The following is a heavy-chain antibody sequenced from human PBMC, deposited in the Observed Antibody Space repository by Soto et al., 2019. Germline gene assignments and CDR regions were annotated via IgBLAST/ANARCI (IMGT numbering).Heavy chain of an antibody. CDR2: INPNSGGT. V-gene: IGHV1-2*04. Sequence: ASVKVSCKASGYTFTGYYMHWVRQAPGQGLEWMGWINPNSGGTNYAQKFQGWVTMTRDTSISTAYMELSRLRSDDTAVYYCARGATFSSSWYSSWFDPWGQGTLVTVSS. J-gene: IGHJ5*02. D-gene: IGHD6-13*01. CDR3: ARGATFSSSWYSSWFDP. CDR1: GYTFTGYY.